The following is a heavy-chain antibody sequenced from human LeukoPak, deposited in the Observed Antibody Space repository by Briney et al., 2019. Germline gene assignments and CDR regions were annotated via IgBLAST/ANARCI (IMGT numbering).Heavy chain of an antibody. CDR1: GGSISSYY. J-gene: IGHJ5*02. D-gene: IGHD1-26*01. CDR2: IYSNGST. CDR3: ARSTRGRYANWYDP. V-gene: IGHV4-4*07. Sequence: SETLSLTCTASGGSISSYYWGWIRQPAGKGLEWIGRIYSNGSTSYNPSLKSRVTMSVDTSKNHFSLKLTSVTAADTAVYYCARSTRGRYANWYDPWGQGILVTVSS.